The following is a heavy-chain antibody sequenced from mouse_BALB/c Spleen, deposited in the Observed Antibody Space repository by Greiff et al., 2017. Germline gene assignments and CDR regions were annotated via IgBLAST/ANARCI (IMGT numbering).Heavy chain of an antibody. J-gene: IGHJ4*01. CDR1: GYSITSGYY. CDR2: ISYDGSN. CDR3: ARGEADYAMDY. V-gene: IGHV3-6*02. Sequence: EVKLMESGPGLVKPSQSLSLTCSVTGYSITSGYYWNWIRQFPGNKLEWMGYISYDGSNNYNPSLKNRISITRDTSKNQFFLKLNSVTTEDTATYYCARGEADYAMDYWGQGTSVTVSS.